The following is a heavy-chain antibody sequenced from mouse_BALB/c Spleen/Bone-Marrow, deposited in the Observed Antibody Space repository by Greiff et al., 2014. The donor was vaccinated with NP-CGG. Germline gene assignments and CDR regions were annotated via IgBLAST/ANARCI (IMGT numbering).Heavy chain of an antibody. V-gene: IGHV1-84*02. CDR1: GYTFTDYY. CDR3: ARILYWYFDV. Sequence: QVQLQQSGPELVKPGASVKISCKASGYTFTDYYINWVKQKPGQGLEWIGWIYPGSGNTKFNERFKGKATLTVDTSTSTAYMQLSSLTSEDTAVYFCARILYWYFDVWGAGTTVTVSS. CDR2: IYPGSGNT. J-gene: IGHJ1*01.